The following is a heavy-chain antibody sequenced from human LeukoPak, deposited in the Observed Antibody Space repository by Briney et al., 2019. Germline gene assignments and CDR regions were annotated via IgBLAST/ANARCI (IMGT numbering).Heavy chain of an antibody. CDR3: ARGAMYYYDSSGYYDWFDP. CDR1: GGSISSYY. Sequence: PSETLSLTCTVSGGSISSYYWSWIRQPPGKGLEWIGEINHSGSTNYNPSLKSRVTISVDTSKNQFSLKLSSVTAADTAVYYCARGAMYYYDSSGYYDWFDPWGQGTLVTVSS. V-gene: IGHV4-34*01. CDR2: INHSGST. D-gene: IGHD3-22*01. J-gene: IGHJ5*02.